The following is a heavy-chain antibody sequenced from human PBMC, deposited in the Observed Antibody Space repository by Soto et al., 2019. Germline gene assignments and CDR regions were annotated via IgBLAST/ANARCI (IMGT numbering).Heavy chain of an antibody. Sequence: QVQLVESGGDLVKPGGSLRLSCAASGLTFSDSYMTWILQAPGKGLERISYIRGGGDVIGYADSVKGRFTISRDNAENLLFLQMNSLSADDTAVYYCTRDRRPLDFWGQGTLVIVSS. V-gene: IGHV3-11*01. CDR2: IRGGGDVI. J-gene: IGHJ4*02. CDR3: TRDRRPLDF. CDR1: GLTFSDSY.